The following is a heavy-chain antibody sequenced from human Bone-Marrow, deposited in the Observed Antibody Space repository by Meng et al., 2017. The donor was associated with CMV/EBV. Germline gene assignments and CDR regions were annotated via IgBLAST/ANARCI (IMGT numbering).Heavy chain of an antibody. D-gene: IGHD3-10*01. CDR3: ARDYGSGSYGYYYGVAV. CDR2: ISSSSNYI. J-gene: IGHJ6*01. V-gene: IGHV3-21*01. CDR1: GFTFSSYS. Sequence: GGSLRLSCAASGFTFSSYSMNWVRQAPGKGLEWVSSISSSSNYIYYADSVKGRFTISRDTAKNSLYLQMNSLRAEDTAVYYCARDYGSGSYGYYYGVAVWGQGTTVTGSS.